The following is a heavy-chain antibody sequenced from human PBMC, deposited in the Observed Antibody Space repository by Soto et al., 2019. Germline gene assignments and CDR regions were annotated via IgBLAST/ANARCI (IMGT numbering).Heavy chain of an antibody. Sequence: VQLVESGGGLVQPGESLRLSCTASGLTFSISWMTWVRQAPGEGLEWVSNITPAGDVQHYADSVKERFTISRDNAKNSLFLQMSGLRVEDTAVYYCATANTPYAFDMWGKGTMVTVSS. J-gene: IGHJ3*02. CDR3: ATANTPYAFDM. CDR1: GLTFSISW. V-gene: IGHV3-7*01. CDR2: ITPAGDVQ.